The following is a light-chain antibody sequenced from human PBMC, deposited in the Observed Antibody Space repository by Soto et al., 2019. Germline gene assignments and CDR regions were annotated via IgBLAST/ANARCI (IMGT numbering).Light chain of an antibody. CDR1: QSVSSY. V-gene: IGKV3-11*01. CDR2: DAS. CDR3: QQRSNWTRIT. J-gene: IGKJ5*01. Sequence: GLTQSPATLSLSPGERDTLHCRASQSVSSYLAWYQQKPGQAPRLLIYDASNRATGIPARFSGSGSGTDFTLTISSLEPEDFAVYYCQQRSNWTRITFGQGTRMKI.